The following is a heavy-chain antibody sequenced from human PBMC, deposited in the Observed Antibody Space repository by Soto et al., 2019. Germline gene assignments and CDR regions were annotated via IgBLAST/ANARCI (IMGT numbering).Heavy chain of an antibody. CDR1: GYTFIRYG. CDR3: ARGGYYDTSWGKLSHYGLDV. CDR2: ISPYNDYT. D-gene: IGHD3-16*01. V-gene: IGHV1-18*01. Sequence: QVQLAQSANEVKKPGASVRVSCKAAGYTFIRYGIAWVRQAPGQGLEWMGWISPYNDYTVYAQKFQGRVSMTADTSTXTXYXNLGGLKSDDTAVYYCARGGYYDTSWGKLSHYGLDVWGQGTSVSVSS. J-gene: IGHJ6*02.